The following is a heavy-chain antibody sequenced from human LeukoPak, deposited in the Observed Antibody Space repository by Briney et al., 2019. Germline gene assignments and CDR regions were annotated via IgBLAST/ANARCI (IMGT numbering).Heavy chain of an antibody. CDR1: GFTVSSNY. Sequence: PGGSLRLSCAASGFTVSSNYMSWVRQAPGKGLEWVSVIYSGGSTYYADSVKGGFTISRDNSKNTLYLQMNSLRAEDTAVYYCARATAVYGYFDYWGQGTLVTVSS. CDR3: ARATAVYGYFDY. V-gene: IGHV3-66*01. D-gene: IGHD2-8*01. CDR2: IYSGGST. J-gene: IGHJ4*02.